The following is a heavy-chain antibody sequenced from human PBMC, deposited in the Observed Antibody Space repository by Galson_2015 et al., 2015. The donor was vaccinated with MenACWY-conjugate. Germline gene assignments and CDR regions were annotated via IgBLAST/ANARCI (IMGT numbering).Heavy chain of an antibody. CDR1: GGTFSSYA. Sequence: SVKVSCKASGGTFSSYAISWVRQAPGQGLEWMGRIIPILGIANYAQKFQGRVTITADKSTSTAYMELSSLRSEDTAVYYCARDRRSLWSGYYVGVCWGQGTLVTVSS. V-gene: IGHV1-69*04. D-gene: IGHD3-3*01. CDR2: IIPILGIA. CDR3: ARDRRSLWSGYYVGVC. J-gene: IGHJ4*02.